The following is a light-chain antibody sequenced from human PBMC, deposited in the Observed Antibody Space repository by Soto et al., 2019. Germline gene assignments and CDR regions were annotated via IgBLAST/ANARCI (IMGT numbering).Light chain of an antibody. CDR1: QIIGTN. V-gene: IGKV3-15*01. Sequence: ENVLTQSPATLSVSPGERATLSCRTSQIIGTNLAWYQQKPGQAPRLLIYGAFIMAPGFPVRFRGTGSGSEFTLTISSLQTEDGALYYCQQYDKWPYTFGQGTNLAIK. CDR3: QQYDKWPYT. CDR2: GAF. J-gene: IGKJ2*01.